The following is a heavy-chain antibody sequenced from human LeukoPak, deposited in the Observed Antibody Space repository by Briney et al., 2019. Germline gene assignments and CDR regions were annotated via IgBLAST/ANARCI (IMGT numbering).Heavy chain of an antibody. V-gene: IGHV4-31*03. CDR2: IYYSGST. CDR1: GGSISSGGYY. J-gene: IGHJ2*01. CDR3: ARDGADYGGNPVRYWYFDL. D-gene: IGHD4-23*01. Sequence: SETLSLTCTVSGGSISSGGYYWSWIRQHPGKGLEWIGYIYYSGSTYYNPSLKSRVTISVDTSKNQFSLKLSSVTAADTAVYYCARDGADYGGNPVRYWYFDLWGRGTLLTVSS.